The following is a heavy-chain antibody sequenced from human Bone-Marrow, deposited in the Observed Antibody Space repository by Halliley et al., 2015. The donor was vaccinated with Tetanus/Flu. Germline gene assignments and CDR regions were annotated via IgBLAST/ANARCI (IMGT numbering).Heavy chain of an antibody. Sequence: SGSINHNPSLRGRVPISVDTSTNQFSLQLSSVTAADTAVYYCARETRYCSGGSCYSTIYYFDSWGQGALVTVSS. CDR2: SGSI. V-gene: IGHV4-34*01. J-gene: IGHJ4*02. D-gene: IGHD2-15*01. CDR3: ARETRYCSGGSCYSTIYYFDS.